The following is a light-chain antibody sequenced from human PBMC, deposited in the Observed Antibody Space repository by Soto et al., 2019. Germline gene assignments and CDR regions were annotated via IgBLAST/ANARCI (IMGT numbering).Light chain of an antibody. V-gene: IGKV3D-15*01. CDR3: QQYNSWPRT. CDR1: QSVSSN. Sequence: EIVMTQSPATLSVSPGERATLSCRASQSVSSNLAWYQQKPGQAPRLLIYGASTRATGIPARFSGSGSGTESTLTISSLQAEDFADYYCQQYNSWPRTFGRGTKVEIK. CDR2: GAS. J-gene: IGKJ4*02.